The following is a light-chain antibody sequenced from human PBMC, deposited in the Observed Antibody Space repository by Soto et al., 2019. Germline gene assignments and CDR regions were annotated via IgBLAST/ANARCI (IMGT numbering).Light chain of an antibody. CDR3: QQYGSSPLT. CDR1: QSVSSSY. V-gene: IGKV3-20*01. CDR2: GAS. Sequence: EIVLTQSPGTLSLSPGERATLSCRASQSVSSSYFAWYQLKPGQAPRLLIYGASSRATGIPDRFTGSGSGTDFTLTISRLEPEDFAVYYCQQYGSSPLTFGGWTKVEI. J-gene: IGKJ4*01.